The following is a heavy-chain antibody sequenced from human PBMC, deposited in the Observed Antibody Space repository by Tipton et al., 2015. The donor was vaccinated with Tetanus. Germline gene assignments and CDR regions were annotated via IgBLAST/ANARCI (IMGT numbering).Heavy chain of an antibody. CDR2: IYYSGST. CDR3: ARDKDRYCTNGVCFHGPIYYYYGMDV. Sequence: TLSLTCTVSGGSISSGGYYWSWIRQHPGKGLEWIGYIYYSGSTYYNPSLKSRVTISVDTSKNQFSLKLSSVTAADTAVYYCARDKDRYCTNGVCFHGPIYYYYGMDVWGQGTTVTVSS. D-gene: IGHD2-8*01. J-gene: IGHJ6*02. V-gene: IGHV4-31*03. CDR1: GGSISSGGYY.